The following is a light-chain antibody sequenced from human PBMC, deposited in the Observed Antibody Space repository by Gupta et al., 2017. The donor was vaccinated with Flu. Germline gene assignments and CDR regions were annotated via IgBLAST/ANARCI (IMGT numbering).Light chain of an antibody. CDR3: CSYAGYYTSV. J-gene: IGLJ1*01. CDR1: NNDVGGYNY. V-gene: IGLV2-11*01. Sequence: QSAPTQPRSVSGSPGQSVTISCTGTNNDVGGYNYVFWYQQHPGKAPKVIIYDVNKRPSGVPDRFSGSTSGNTASLTISGLQAEDEADYFCCSYAGYYTSVFGTGTKVTVL. CDR2: DVN.